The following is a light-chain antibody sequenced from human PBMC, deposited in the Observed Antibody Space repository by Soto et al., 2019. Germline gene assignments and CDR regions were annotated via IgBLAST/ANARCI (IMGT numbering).Light chain of an antibody. CDR1: QGISNY. CDR3: QKYNSALSTWT. J-gene: IGKJ1*01. Sequence: DIQMTQSPSSLSASVGDRVTITCRASQGISNYLAWYQQKPGKVPKLLIYAASTLQSGVPSRFSGSGSGTDFTLTISSLQPEDVGTYYCQKYNSALSTWTFGQGTKVEIK. CDR2: AAS. V-gene: IGKV1-27*01.